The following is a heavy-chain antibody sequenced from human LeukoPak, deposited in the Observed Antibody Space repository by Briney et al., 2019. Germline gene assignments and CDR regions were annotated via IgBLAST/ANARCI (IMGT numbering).Heavy chain of an antibody. CDR1: GFTFSDYY. V-gene: IGHV3-23*01. CDR3: AKWGRRGRNSSGPHFDY. Sequence: GGSLRLSCVASGFTFSDYYMTWIRQAPGKGLEWVSAISGSGGSTYYADSVKGRFTISRDNSMNTLYLQMNSLRAEDTAVYYCAKWGRRGRNSSGPHFDYWGQGTLVTVSS. J-gene: IGHJ4*02. CDR2: ISGSGGST. D-gene: IGHD6-19*01.